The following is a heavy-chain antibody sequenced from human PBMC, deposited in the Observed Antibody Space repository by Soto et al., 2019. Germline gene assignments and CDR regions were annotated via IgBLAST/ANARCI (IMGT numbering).Heavy chain of an antibody. V-gene: IGHV4-4*07. CDR3: ARGMTPPGAPAWYYFDS. Sequence: QVQLQESGPGLMKPSETLSLTCTVSGASINGSFFGSWIRQPAGKGLEWIGRFSLSGTTNYNPSLRSRVTMSADVSKNQFSLRLTSVTAADTALYYCARGMTPPGAPAWYYFDSLCQGTLGTVSS. D-gene: IGHD2-8*02. CDR1: GASINGSFF. CDR2: FSLSGTT. J-gene: IGHJ4*02.